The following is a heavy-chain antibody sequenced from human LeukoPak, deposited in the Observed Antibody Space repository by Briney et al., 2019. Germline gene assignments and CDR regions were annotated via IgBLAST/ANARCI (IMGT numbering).Heavy chain of an antibody. CDR2: INHSGST. CDR1: GGSFSGYY. V-gene: IGHV4-34*01. J-gene: IGHJ5*02. D-gene: IGHD6-19*01. Sequence: SETLSLTCAVYGGSFSGYYWSWIRQPPGKGLEWIGEINHSGSTNYNPSLKSRVTISVDTSKNQFSLKLSSVTAADTAVYYCARELWSGYSSGWYSMPNWFDPWGQGTLVTVSS. CDR3: ARELWSGYSSGWYSMPNWFDP.